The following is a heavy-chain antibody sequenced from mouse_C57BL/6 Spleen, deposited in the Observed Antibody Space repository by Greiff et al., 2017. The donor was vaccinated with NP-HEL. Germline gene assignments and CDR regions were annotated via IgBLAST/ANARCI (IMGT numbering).Heavy chain of an antibody. Sequence: VQLQQSGAELVKPGASVKLSCKASGYTFTSYWMHWVKQRPGQGLEWIGMIHPNSGSTNYNEKFKSNATLTVDKSSSTAYMQLSSLTSEDSAVYYCARDYDYVDYWGQGTTLTVSS. CDR1: GYTFTSYW. V-gene: IGHV1-64*01. J-gene: IGHJ2*01. CDR2: IHPNSGST. D-gene: IGHD2-4*01. CDR3: ARDYDYVDY.